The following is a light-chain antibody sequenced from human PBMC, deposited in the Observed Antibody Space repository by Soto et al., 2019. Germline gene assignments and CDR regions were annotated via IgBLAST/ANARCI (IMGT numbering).Light chain of an antibody. CDR1: SSDVGAYDY. CDR3: SSYTDRSTLL. J-gene: IGLJ3*02. V-gene: IGLV2-14*01. CDR2: DVS. Sequence: QSALTQPASVSGSPGQSITISCTGTSSDVGAYDYVSWYQHHPGKAPKLIISDVSNRPSGVSIRFSGSNSGNTASLTISGLQAEDEADYYCSSYTDRSTLLFGGGTKLTVL.